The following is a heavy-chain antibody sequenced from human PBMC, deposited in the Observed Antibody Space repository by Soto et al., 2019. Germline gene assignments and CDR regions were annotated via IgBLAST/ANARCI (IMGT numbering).Heavy chain of an antibody. CDR1: GLTVSGKKY. CDR3: ATWHEREHAYDV. J-gene: IGHJ3*01. D-gene: IGHD1-1*01. V-gene: IGHV3-53*01. Sequence: WGSLRLSCFASGLTVSGKKYVAWVRQAPGKGLEWVSALYDVDGSFYSDSVKGRFTTSSDSSKTTVYLQMNDLRPADTAVCYCATWHEREHAYDVWGKGTTVTVSS. CDR2: LYDVDGS.